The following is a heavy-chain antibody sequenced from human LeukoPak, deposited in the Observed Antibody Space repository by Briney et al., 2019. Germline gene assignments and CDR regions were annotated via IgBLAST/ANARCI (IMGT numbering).Heavy chain of an antibody. CDR2: ISSSSSYI. Sequence: GGSLRLSCAASGFTFSSYSMNWVRQAPGKGLEWVSSISSSSSYIYYADSVKGRFTISRDNAKNSLYLQMNSLRAEDTAVYYCARDVSLAVAGANWLDPWGQGTLVTVSS. J-gene: IGHJ5*02. CDR3: ARDVSLAVAGANWLDP. V-gene: IGHV3-21*01. D-gene: IGHD6-13*01. CDR1: GFTFSSYS.